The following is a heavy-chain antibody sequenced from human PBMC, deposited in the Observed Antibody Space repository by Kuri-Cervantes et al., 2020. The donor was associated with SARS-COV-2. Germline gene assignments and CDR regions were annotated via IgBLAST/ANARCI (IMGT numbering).Heavy chain of an antibody. CDR3: ARHFGRAFDI. D-gene: IGHD3-3*02. Sequence: SQTLSLTCAVYDGSLSGYYWSWIRQPPGKGLEWIGEIHHSGATKYNSSLKRRVTISADTSTNQFSLRLSSVTAADTAVYYCARHFGRAFDIWGQGKMVTV. CDR2: IHHSGAT. CDR1: DGSLSGYY. J-gene: IGHJ3*02. V-gene: IGHV4-34*01.